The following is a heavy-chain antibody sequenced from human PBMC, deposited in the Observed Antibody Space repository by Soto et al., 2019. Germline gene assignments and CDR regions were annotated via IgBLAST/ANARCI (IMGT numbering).Heavy chain of an antibody. D-gene: IGHD3-10*01. CDR1: VFSFNGYA. V-gene: IGHV3-30-3*01. J-gene: IGHJ5*02. CDR3: TWLGHGVSGGSGFAP. CDR2: ITHDATSK. Sequence: QVQVVESGGGVVQPGRSLRLSCVASVFSFNGYAVNWVRQAPVKGLEWLAMITHDATSKVYADSVRGRFIISRDTSMNTVYVQMNSLRVDDTAKYYCTWLGHGVSGGSGFAPVGQGTPVMVCS.